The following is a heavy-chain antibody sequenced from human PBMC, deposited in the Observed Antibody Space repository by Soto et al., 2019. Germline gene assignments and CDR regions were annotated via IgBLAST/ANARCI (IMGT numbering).Heavy chain of an antibody. CDR1: GDSISSSSYF. CDR2: IYYIGTT. D-gene: IGHD6-13*01. J-gene: IGHJ5*02. V-gene: IGHV4-39*01. Sequence: QLLLQESGPGLVKPSETLSLTCTVTGDSISSSSYFWGWIRQPPGKGLEWIASIYYIGTTYYSPSLQSRVTISVDTSTDQFSLEVTSVTAADTAIYYCARSGSWSFNTWGRGPLVTVSS. CDR3: ARSGSWSFNT.